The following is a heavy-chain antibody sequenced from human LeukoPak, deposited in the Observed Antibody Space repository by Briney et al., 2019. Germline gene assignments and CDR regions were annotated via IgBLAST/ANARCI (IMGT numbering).Heavy chain of an antibody. D-gene: IGHD6-19*01. CDR1: GFTFSSYW. CDR2: INSDGITT. Sequence: GGSLRLSCGASGFTFSSYWMHWVRQAPGKGLVWVSRINSDGITTSYADSVKGRFTISRDNAKNTLYLQMNSLRAEDTAVYYCARDMVAGGPDYWGQGTLVTVSS. CDR3: ARDMVAGGPDY. J-gene: IGHJ4*02. V-gene: IGHV3-74*01.